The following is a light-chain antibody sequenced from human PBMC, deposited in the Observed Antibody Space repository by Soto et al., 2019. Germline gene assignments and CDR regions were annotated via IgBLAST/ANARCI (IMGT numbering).Light chain of an antibody. CDR3: TSYTSTSHYV. V-gene: IGLV2-14*01. CDR2: EVS. Sequence: QSALTQPASVSGSPGQSITISCTGTNSDVGAFNFVFWYQQHPGKAPKLIIYEVSNRPSGVSNRFSGSKSGNTASLTISGLQAEDEADYYCTSYTSTSHYVFGTGT. J-gene: IGLJ1*01. CDR1: NSDVGAFNF.